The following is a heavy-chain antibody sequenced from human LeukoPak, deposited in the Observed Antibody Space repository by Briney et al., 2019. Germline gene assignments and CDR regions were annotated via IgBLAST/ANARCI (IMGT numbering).Heavy chain of an antibody. D-gene: IGHD6-13*01. Sequence: SETLSLTCTVSGGSIRSSYYYWGWIRQPPGKGLEWIGSIYDSGSTYYNPSLKSRVTISVDTSKNRFSLKLNSVTAADTAVYYCARELDSSSWSLFDYWGQGTLVTVSS. CDR1: GGSIRSSYYY. CDR3: ARELDSSSWSLFDY. J-gene: IGHJ4*02. CDR2: IYDSGST. V-gene: IGHV4-39*02.